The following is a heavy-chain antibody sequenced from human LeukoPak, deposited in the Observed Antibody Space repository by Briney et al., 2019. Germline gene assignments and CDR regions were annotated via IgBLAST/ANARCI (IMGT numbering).Heavy chain of an antibody. CDR2: ISGSGGST. CDR3: AKLSDYYDSSGYRGEFDY. Sequence: GGSLRLSCAASGFTFSSYAMSWVRRAPGKGLEWVSAISGSGGSTYYADSVKGRFTISRDNSKNTLYLQMNSLRAEDTAVYYCAKLSDYYDSSGYRGEFDYWGQGTLVTVSS. CDR1: GFTFSSYA. V-gene: IGHV3-23*01. J-gene: IGHJ4*02. D-gene: IGHD3-22*01.